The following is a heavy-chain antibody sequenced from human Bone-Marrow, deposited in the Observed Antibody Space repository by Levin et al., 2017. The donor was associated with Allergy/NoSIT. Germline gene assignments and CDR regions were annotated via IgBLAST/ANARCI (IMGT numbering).Heavy chain of an antibody. J-gene: IGHJ5*02. CDR2: ISGSGGST. CDR3: AKDGSPPNREEYCSSTSCHRGIWFDP. CDR1: GFTFSSYA. V-gene: IGHV3-23*01. Sequence: PGGSLRLSCAASGFTFSSYAMSWVRQAPGKGLEWVSAISGSGGSTYYADSVKGRFTISRDNSKNTLYLQMNSLRAEDTAVYYCAKDGSPPNREEYCSSTSCHRGIWFDPWGQGTLVTVSS. D-gene: IGHD2-2*02.